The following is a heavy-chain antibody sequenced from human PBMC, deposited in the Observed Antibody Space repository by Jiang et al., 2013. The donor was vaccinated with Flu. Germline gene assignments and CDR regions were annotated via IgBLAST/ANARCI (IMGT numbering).Heavy chain of an antibody. CDR3: ARGLYCSSTSCYFSDY. V-gene: IGHV3-21*01. CDR1: GFTFSSYS. J-gene: IGHJ4*02. Sequence: QLVESGGGLVKPGGSLRLSCAASGFTFSSYSMNWVRQAPGKGPEWVSSISSSSSYIYYADSVKGRFTISRDNAKNSLYLQMNSLRAEDTAVYYCARGLYCSSTSCYFSDYWGQGTLVTVSS. D-gene: IGHD2-2*01. CDR2: ISSSSSYI.